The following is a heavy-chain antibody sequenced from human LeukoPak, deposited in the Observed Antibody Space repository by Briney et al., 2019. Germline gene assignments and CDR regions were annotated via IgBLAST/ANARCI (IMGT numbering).Heavy chain of an antibody. J-gene: IGHJ4*02. D-gene: IGHD2-2*01. CDR1: GFDFSTYT. CDR3: TRDPGRCTSTSCYPDY. Sequence: GGSLRLSCAASGFDFSTYTMNWVRQAPGKGLEWASSISSSSSYIYYADSVKGRFTISRDNAKNSMYLQMNSLRAEDTAVYYCTRDPGRCTSTSCYPDYWGQGTLVTVSS. V-gene: IGHV3-21*01. CDR2: ISSSSSYI.